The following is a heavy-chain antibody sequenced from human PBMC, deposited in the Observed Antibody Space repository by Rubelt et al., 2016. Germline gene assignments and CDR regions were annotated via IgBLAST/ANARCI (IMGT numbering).Heavy chain of an antibody. D-gene: IGHD1-26*01. CDR3: ASAGSGGGSYFLPTTFDY. J-gene: IGHJ4*02. Sequence: EVQLVESGGGLIQPGGSLRLSCAASGFTVSSYYMSWVRPAPGKGLEWVSVIYSGGDTYYADSVKARFTLSRDNSKNTLYLQMNGRGAEETAVDYCASAGSGGGSYFLPTTFDYWGQGTLVTVSS. V-gene: IGHV3-53*01. CDR1: GFTVSSYY. CDR2: IYSGGDT.